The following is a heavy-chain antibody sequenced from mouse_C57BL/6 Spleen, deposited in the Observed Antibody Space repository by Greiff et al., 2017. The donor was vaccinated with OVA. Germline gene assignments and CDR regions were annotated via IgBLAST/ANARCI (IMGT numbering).Heavy chain of an antibody. CDR2: IDPYDSST. CDR1: GYTFTSYW. CDR3: ARGGREFAY. J-gene: IGHJ3*01. Sequence: VQLQHPGAELVKPGASVKLSCKASGYTFTSYWMPWVKQRPGQGLEWIGEIDPYDSSTNYNQKFTGKATLTVDTSSSTAYMQHISLTSEDSAVYYCARGGREFAYWGQGTLVTVSA. V-gene: IGHV1-50*01.